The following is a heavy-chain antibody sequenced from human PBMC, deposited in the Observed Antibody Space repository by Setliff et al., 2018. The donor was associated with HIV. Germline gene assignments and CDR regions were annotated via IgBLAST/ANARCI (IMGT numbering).Heavy chain of an antibody. CDR1: GGSFSGYY. CDR2: ITHRGIT. V-gene: IGHV4-34*01. Sequence: SETLSLTCAVYGGSFSGYYWSWIRQPPGKGLEWIGEITHRGITDYNPSLKSRVTISVDTSKNQFSLKLNSVTAADTAVYFCAREVDKRQDSDAFDIWGPGTMVTVSS. CDR3: AREVDKRQDSDAFDI. D-gene: IGHD2-15*01. J-gene: IGHJ3*02.